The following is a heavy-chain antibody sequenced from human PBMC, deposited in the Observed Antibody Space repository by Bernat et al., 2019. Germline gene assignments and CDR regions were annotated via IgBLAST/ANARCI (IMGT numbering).Heavy chain of an antibody. CDR3: ARVSGFPHCWNFDL. CDR1: GYSISRGFY. D-gene: IGHD6-19*01. V-gene: IGHV4-38-2*01. CDR2: IYHSGST. Sequence: QVQLQESGPGLVKPSETLSLTCAVSGYSISRGFYWGWIRQPPGKGLELIVNIYHSGSTYYNPSLQSRVTMSVDTSKNQFSLKLSSVTAADTAVYFCARVSGFPHCWNFDLWGRGTLVTVSS. J-gene: IGHJ2*01.